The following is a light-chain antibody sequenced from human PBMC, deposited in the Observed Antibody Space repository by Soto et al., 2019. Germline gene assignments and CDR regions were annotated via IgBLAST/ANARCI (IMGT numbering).Light chain of an antibody. CDR1: QGITNW. V-gene: IGKV1D-16*01. CDR3: HTYNSYSLHT. J-gene: IGKJ2*01. CDR2: GAS. Sequence: DIQMTQSPSSVSASVGDRVTITCRASQGITNWLAWYQQTPGKAPKLLIYGASSLQGGVPSRFSGRGSGTEFTLTISSLQPDDCATYYCHTYNSYSLHTFGQGTKLEIK.